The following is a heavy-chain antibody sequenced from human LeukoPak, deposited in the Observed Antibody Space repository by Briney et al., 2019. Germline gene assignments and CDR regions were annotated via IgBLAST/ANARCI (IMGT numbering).Heavy chain of an antibody. CDR2: ISGSGGST. CDR1: GFTFSSYA. J-gene: IGHJ4*02. Sequence: GSLRLSCAASGFTFSSYAMSWVRQAPGKGLEWVSAISGSGGSTYYADSVKGRFTISRDNSKNTLHLQMNSLRAEDTAVYYCAKDGGIAVAEVGHDHWGQGTLVTVSS. CDR3: AKDGGIAVAEVGHDH. D-gene: IGHD6-19*01. V-gene: IGHV3-23*01.